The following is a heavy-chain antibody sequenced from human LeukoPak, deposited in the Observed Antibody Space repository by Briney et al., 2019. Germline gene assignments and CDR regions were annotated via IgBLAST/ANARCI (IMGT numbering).Heavy chain of an antibody. D-gene: IGHD1-1*01. CDR2: IKYDGNEK. Sequence: GGSLRLSCAASGFTFSVSWMSWVRQAPGKGLEWVANIKYDGNEKYYVDSVKGRFTISRDNAKNSLYLQMNSLRAEDTAVYYCARGGTTFEHWGQGTLVTVSS. CDR1: GFTFSVSW. CDR3: ARGGTTFEH. J-gene: IGHJ4*02. V-gene: IGHV3-7*01.